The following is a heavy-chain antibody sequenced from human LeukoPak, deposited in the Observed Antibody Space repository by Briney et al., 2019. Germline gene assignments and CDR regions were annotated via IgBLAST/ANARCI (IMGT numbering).Heavy chain of an antibody. J-gene: IGHJ3*02. Sequence: ASVKVSCKASGYTFTGYYMHWVRQAPGQGLEWMGCINPNSGGTNYAQKFQGRVTMTRDTSISTAYMELSRLRSDDTAVYYCARWGTKYSSSSFDIWGQGTMVTVSS. CDR3: ARWGTKYSSSSFDI. CDR1: GYTFTGYY. CDR2: INPNSGGT. D-gene: IGHD6-13*01. V-gene: IGHV1-2*02.